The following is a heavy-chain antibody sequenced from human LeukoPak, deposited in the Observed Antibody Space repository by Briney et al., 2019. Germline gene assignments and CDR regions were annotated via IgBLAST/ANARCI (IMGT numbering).Heavy chain of an antibody. CDR1: GFTFSSYA. CDR3: ARDQQGDSSGWYDAFDI. V-gene: IGHV3-33*08. J-gene: IGHJ3*02. D-gene: IGHD6-19*01. CDR2: IWYDGSNK. Sequence: GGSLRLSCAASGFTFSSYAMSWVRQAPGKGLEWVAVIWYDGSNKYYADSVKGRFTISRDNSKNTLYLQMNSLRAEDTAVYYCARDQQGDSSGWYDAFDIWGQGTMVTVSS.